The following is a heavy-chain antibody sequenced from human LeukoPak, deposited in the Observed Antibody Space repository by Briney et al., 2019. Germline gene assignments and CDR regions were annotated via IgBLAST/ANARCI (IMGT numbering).Heavy chain of an antibody. V-gene: IGHV1-2*02. CDR1: GYTFTGYY. J-gene: IGHJ1*01. D-gene: IGHD3-22*01. Sequence: EASVKVSCKASGYTFTGYYMHWVRQAPGQGLEWMGWINPNSGDTNFAQKFQGRVTMTRDTSISTVYMELSRLRSDDTAVFYCARGYYDSSDFEYLQHWGQGTLVTVSS. CDR3: ARGYYDSSDFEYLQH. CDR2: INPNSGDT.